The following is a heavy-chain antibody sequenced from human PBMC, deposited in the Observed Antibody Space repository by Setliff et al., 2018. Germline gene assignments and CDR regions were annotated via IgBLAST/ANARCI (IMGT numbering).Heavy chain of an antibody. J-gene: IGHJ3*02. CDR3: ARQDGRITMIVVVMQAFDI. Sequence: SETLSLTCAVSGGSISSHYWSWIRQPPGKGLEWIGSIYYSGSTNYNPSLKSRVTISVDTSKNQFSLKLSSVTAADTAVYYCARQDGRITMIVVVMQAFDIWGQGTMVTVSS. CDR1: GGSISSHY. CDR2: IYYSGST. V-gene: IGHV4-59*11. D-gene: IGHD3-22*01.